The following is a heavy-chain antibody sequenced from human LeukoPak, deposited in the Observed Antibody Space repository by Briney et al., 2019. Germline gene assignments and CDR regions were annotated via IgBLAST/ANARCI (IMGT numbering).Heavy chain of an antibody. Sequence: GGSLRLSCAASGFTFSTYAMHWVRQAPAKGLEWVAAISYDGNNKYYADSVKGRFTISRDNSKNTLYLQMNSLRAEDTAVYYCASSYDTSAFTDYWGQGILVTVSS. J-gene: IGHJ4*02. CDR1: GFTFSTYA. CDR2: ISYDGNNK. D-gene: IGHD3-22*01. CDR3: ASSYDTSAFTDY. V-gene: IGHV3-30-3*01.